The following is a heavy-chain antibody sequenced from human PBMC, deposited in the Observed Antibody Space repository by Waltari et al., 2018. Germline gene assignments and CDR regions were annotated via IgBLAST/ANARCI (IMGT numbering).Heavy chain of an antibody. CDR3: ARAVTGTSNYDH. CDR1: GGSVTNEDSH. CDR2: ISYSAGT. Sequence: QVQLQESGPGLVMPSQTLSLTCSVSGGSVTNEDSHWHWIRQPPEKGLEWIGSISYSAGTSYNPSLKSRVTISIDTSTNQFSLKLDSVTAADTAVYFCARAVTGTSNYDHWGQGTLVTVSS. V-gene: IGHV4-30-4*08. J-gene: IGHJ4*02. D-gene: IGHD7-27*01.